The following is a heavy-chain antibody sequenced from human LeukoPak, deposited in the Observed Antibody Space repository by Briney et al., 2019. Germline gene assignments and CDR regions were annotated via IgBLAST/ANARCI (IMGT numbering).Heavy chain of an antibody. CDR2: ISIGSSDI. D-gene: IGHD1-20*01. CDR3: ARARGYDSKYYFEY. CDR1: GFPFSSYS. J-gene: IGHJ4*02. V-gene: IGHV3-21*01. Sequence: GGSLRLSCAASGFPFSSYSMNWVRQIPGKGLEWVSSISIGSSDIYYTDSVRGRFTISRDNAKSSLYLQMNSLRAEDTAVYYCARARGYDSKYYFEYWGQGTLVIVSS.